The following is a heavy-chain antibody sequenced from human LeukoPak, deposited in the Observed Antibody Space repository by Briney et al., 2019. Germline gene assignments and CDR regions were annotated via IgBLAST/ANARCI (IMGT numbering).Heavy chain of an antibody. CDR1: GGSLSGYY. CDR3: ARARYCSSTSCRAQGYFDL. J-gene: IGHJ2*01. V-gene: IGHV4-34*01. CDR2: INHSGST. Sequence: SETLSLTCAVYGGSLSGYYWSGIRQPPGKGLEWIGEINHSGSTNYNPSLKSRVTISVDTSKNQFSLKLSSVTAADTAVYYCARARYCSSTSCRAQGYFDLWGRGTLVTVSS. D-gene: IGHD2-2*01.